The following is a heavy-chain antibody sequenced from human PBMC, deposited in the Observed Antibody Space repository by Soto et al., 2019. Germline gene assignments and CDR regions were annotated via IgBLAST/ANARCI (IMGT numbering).Heavy chain of an antibody. D-gene: IGHD6-6*01. J-gene: IGHJ3*01. CDR1: GFTFSSHG. CDR3: AKDGQYRTDGFDV. Sequence: EAQLLESGGDWAQPGGSLRLSCAASGFTFSSHGMSWVRQAPGKGLEWIAGLSRGGGTTYYADSVKGRFTISRDNSKNTLDLIMNSLKVEETALYYCAKDGQYRTDGFDVWGKGTMVTVSS. V-gene: IGHV3-23*01. CDR2: LSRGGGTT.